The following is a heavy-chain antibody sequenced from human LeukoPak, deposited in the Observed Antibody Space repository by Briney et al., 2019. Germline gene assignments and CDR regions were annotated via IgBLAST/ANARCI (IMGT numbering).Heavy chain of an antibody. D-gene: IGHD3-9*01. CDR3: ARDPLRYLRVGHYDY. CDR2: IDYDSSHI. V-gene: IGHV3-21*01. J-gene: IGHJ4*02. Sequence: KTGGSLRLSCAASGFTFSNSAMNWVRQVPGKGLEWVSSIDYDSSHIYYAASVRGRFTISRDNARNSVYLQMNSLRVEDTVVYYCARDPLRYLRVGHYDYWGQGTLVAVSS. CDR1: GFTFSNSA.